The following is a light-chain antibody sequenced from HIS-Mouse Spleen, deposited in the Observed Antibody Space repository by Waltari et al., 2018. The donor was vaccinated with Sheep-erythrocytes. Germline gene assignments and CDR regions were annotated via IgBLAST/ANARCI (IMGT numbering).Light chain of an antibody. Sequence: DIQMTQSPSSVSASVGDRVTITCRASQGISSWLGWYQQKPGKDPKLLIYAASSLQSGVPSRFSGIGSGTDVTLTIRGLQPEDFATYYCQQANSFPPTFGQGTKVEIK. CDR3: QQANSFPPT. V-gene: IGKV1-12*01. CDR1: QGISSW. J-gene: IGKJ1*01. CDR2: AAS.